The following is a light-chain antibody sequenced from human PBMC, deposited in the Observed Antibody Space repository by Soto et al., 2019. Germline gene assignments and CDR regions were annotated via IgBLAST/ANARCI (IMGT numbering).Light chain of an antibody. J-gene: IGKJ4*01. CDR1: QSISNY. CDR3: QKCKVAPFT. CDR2: AAS. Sequence: IQMTQSPSSLSASVGDRVIITCRASQSISNYLNWYQQKPGKVPKLLIYAASTLQSGVPSRFSGSGSGTDFTLTISSLQPEDVATYYCQKCKVAPFTFGGGTKVDIK. V-gene: IGKV1-27*01.